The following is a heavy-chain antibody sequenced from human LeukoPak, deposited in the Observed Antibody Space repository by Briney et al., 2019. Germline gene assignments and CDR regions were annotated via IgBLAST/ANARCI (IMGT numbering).Heavy chain of an antibody. CDR2: IYYTGST. J-gene: IGHJ6*03. D-gene: IGHD6-13*01. Sequence: TASETLSLTCTVSGGSISSSSYYWGWIRQPPGKGLEWIGSIYYTGSTYYNPSLKSRVTISADTSKNQFSLKLSSVTAADTAVYYCARTSSSWQYYYYYMDVWGKGTTVTVSS. CDR1: GGSISSSSYY. V-gene: IGHV4-39*07. CDR3: ARTSSSWQYYYYYMDV.